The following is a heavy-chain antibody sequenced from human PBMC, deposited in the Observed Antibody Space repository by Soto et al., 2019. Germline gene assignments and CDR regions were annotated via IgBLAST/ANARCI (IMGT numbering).Heavy chain of an antibody. D-gene: IGHD2-2*02. CDR3: ARGLHCSSTSCYRWFDP. CDR2: IYHSGST. V-gene: IGHV4-4*02. Sequence: SETLSLTCAVSGGSISSSNWWSWVRQPPGKGLEWIGEIYHSGSTNYNPSLKSRVTISVDKSKNQFSLKLSSVTATDTAVYYCARGLHCSSTSCYRWFDPWGQGTLVTVSA. J-gene: IGHJ5*02. CDR1: GGSISSSNW.